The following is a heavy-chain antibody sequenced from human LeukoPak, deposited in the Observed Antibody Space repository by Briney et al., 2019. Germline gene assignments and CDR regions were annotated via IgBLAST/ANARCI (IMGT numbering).Heavy chain of an antibody. D-gene: IGHD3-10*01. V-gene: IGHV4-34*01. Sequence: PSETLSLTCAVYGGSFSGYYWSWIRQPPGKGLEWIGEINHSGSTNYNPSLKSRATISVDTSKNQFSLKLSSVTAADTAVYYCARGGGSGSSGSRYYGMDVWGKGTTVTVSS. CDR1: GGSFSGYY. J-gene: IGHJ6*04. CDR2: INHSGST. CDR3: ARGGGSGSSGSRYYGMDV.